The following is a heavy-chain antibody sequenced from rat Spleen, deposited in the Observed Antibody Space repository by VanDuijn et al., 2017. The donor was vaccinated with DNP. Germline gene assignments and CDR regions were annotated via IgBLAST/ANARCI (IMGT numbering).Heavy chain of an antibody. CDR1: GFSLTNYA. D-gene: IGHD1-9*01. J-gene: IGHJ2*01. CDR2: VSSGGNT. CDR3: ARSYYGYKAYFDY. V-gene: IGHV2S12*01. Sequence: QVQLKESGPGLVQPSQTLSLTCTVSGFSLTNYAVGWVRQPPGKGLEWIAAVSSGGNTYYNSGLKSRLSISRDTSKSQVFLKMNSLQTEDTATYYCARSYYGYKAYFDYWGQGVMVTVSS.